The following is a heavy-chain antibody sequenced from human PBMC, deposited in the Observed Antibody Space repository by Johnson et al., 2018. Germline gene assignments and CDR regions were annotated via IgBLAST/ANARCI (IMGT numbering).Heavy chain of an antibody. CDR1: GFTFSRNA. J-gene: IGHJ5*02. Sequence: QVQLVQSGGGVVQPGRSLRLSCAASGFTFSRNAMHWVRQAPGKGLEWVAVISYDGTNKDYGDSVKGRFTISRENAKNSLYLQMNSLRDEDTAVYYCAGDPGGSFYSFGWFDPWGQGTLVTVSS. CDR3: AGDPGGSFYSFGWFDP. D-gene: IGHD3-16*02. V-gene: IGHV3-30*03. CDR2: ISYDGTNK.